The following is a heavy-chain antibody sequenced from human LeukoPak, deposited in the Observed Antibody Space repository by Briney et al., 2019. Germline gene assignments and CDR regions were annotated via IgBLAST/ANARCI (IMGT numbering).Heavy chain of an antibody. CDR2: INPNSGGT. CDR1: GYTFTGYY. Sequence: ASVKVSCKASGYTFTGYYMHWVRQAPGQGLEWMGWINPNSGGTNYAQKFQGRVTMTRDTSISTAYMELSRLRADDTAVYYCARDRMDYYDRRGSVDNWGQGTLLTVS. J-gene: IGHJ4*02. D-gene: IGHD3-22*01. V-gene: IGHV1-2*02. CDR3: ARDRMDYYDRRGSVDN.